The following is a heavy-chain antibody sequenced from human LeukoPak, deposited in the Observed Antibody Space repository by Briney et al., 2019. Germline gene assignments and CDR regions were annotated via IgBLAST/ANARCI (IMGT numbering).Heavy chain of an antibody. J-gene: IGHJ3*02. Sequence: ASVKVSCTASGYTFTSYDINWVRQATGQGLKWMGWINPNSGNTGYAQKFPSRVTMTRNTYISTAYMELSSLRSEDTAVYYCARQGSVALDIWGQGTMVTVSS. V-gene: IGHV1-8*01. CDR1: GYTFTSYD. CDR2: INPNSGNT. CDR3: ARQGSVALDI.